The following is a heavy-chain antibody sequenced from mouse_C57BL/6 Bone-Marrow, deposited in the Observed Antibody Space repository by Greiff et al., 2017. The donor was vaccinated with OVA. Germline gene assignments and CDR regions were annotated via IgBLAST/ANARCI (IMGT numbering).Heavy chain of an antibody. CDR2: SRNKANDYTT. Sequence: EVKVVESGGGLVQSGRSLRLSCATSGFTFSDFYMEWVRQAPGKGLEWIAASRNKANDYTTEYSASVKGRFIVSRDTSQSILYLQMNALRAEDTAIYYCARDARVGWYFDVWGTGTTVTVSS. J-gene: IGHJ1*03. V-gene: IGHV7-1*01. CDR3: ARDARVGWYFDV. D-gene: IGHD1-1*02. CDR1: GFTFSDFY.